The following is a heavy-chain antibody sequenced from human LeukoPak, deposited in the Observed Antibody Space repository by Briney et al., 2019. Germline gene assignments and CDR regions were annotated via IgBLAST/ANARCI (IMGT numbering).Heavy chain of an antibody. CDR3: ARGSTIFSGE. CDR1: GGSISTYY. V-gene: IGHV4-59*01. Sequence: SETLSLTCTVSGGSISTYYWTRIRQPPGKGLEWIGYIYYGGSTNYNPSLKSRVTISVDTSKNQFSLKLSSVTAADTAVYYCARGSTIFSGEWGQGTLVTVSS. D-gene: IGHD3-3*01. J-gene: IGHJ4*02. CDR2: IYYGGST.